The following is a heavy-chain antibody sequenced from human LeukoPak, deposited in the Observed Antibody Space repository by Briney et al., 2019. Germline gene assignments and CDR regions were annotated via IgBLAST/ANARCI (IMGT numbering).Heavy chain of an antibody. CDR3: ARHWLGIQDFDY. D-gene: IGHD6-19*01. CDR2: IYYSGST. CDR1: GGSISSSSYY. J-gene: IGHJ4*02. V-gene: IGHV4-39*01. Sequence: SETLSLTCTVSGGSISSSSYYWGWIRQPPGKGLEWIGSIYYSGSTYYNPSLKSRVTISVDTSNNQFSLKLSSVTAADTAVYYCARHWLGIQDFDYWGQGTLVTVSS.